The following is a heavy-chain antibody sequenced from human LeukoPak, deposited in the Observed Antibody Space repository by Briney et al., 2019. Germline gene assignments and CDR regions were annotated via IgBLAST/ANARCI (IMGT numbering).Heavy chain of an antibody. V-gene: IGHV3-23*01. D-gene: IGHD3-16*01. J-gene: IGHJ4*02. CDR2: ISGSGGST. CDR1: GFTFSSYA. CDR3: AKGGTFGGVLYYFDY. Sequence: GGSLRLSCAASGFTFSSYAMSWVPQAPGKGLEWVSAISGSGGSTYYADSVKGRFTISRDSSRNTVYLQMNSLRAEDTGIYYCAKGGTFGGVLYYFDYWGQGTLVTVSS.